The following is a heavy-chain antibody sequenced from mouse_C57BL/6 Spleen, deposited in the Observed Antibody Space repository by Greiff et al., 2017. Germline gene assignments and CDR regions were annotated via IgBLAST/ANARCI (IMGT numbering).Heavy chain of an antibody. CDR3: ASFLGYRPWFAY. J-gene: IGHJ3*01. CDR2: IYPGDGDT. Sequence: QVQLQQSGPELVKPGASVKISCKASGYAFSSSWMNWVKQRPGKGLEWIGRIYPGDGDTNYNGKFKGKATLTAGKSSSTAYMQLSSLTSEDSAVYFCASFLGYRPWFAYWGQGTLVTVSA. CDR1: GYAFSSSW. V-gene: IGHV1-82*01. D-gene: IGHD2-14*01.